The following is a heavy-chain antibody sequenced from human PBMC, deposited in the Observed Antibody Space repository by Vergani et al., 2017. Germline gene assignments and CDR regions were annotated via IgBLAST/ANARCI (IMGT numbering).Heavy chain of an antibody. CDR1: RGSISSTNW. J-gene: IGHJ1*01. D-gene: IGHD6-19*01. V-gene: IGHV4-4*02. Sequence: QVQLQESGPGLVKPSGTLSLTCAVSRGSISSTNWWHWVRQPPGKGLEWIGEIYHTGSTNYNPPLKGRVTMSVDKSKNHFSPILNSVTAADTAVYYCARGRGAVAEGAEYFQDWGQGTLVTVSS. CDR3: ARGRGAVAEGAEYFQD. CDR2: IYHTGST.